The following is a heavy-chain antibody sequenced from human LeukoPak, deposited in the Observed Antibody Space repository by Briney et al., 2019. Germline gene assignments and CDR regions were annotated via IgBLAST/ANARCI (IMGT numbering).Heavy chain of an antibody. CDR2: IYTSGST. CDR3: ARGDKSGSYYGY. V-gene: IGHV4-61*02. CDR1: GGSISSSSYY. D-gene: IGHD1-26*01. J-gene: IGHJ4*02. Sequence: PSETLSLTCTVSGGSISSSSYYWSWIRQPAGKGLEWIGRIYTSGSTNYNPSLKSRVTMSVDTSKNQFSLKLSSVTAADTAVYYCARGDKSGSYYGYWGQGTLVTVSS.